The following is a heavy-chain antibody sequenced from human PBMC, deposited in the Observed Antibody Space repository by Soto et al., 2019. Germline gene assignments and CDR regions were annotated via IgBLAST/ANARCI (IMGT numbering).Heavy chain of an antibody. J-gene: IGHJ4*02. CDR1: GYTFTTHT. CDR2: MNGGNGNT. CDR3: TRIETDY. Sequence: QVQLVQSGAEVKRPGASVKVFCKASGYTFTTHTMHWVRQAPGQGLEWMGWMNGGNGNTKYSQKFQGRVTFTRDTFASTAYMELSSLRSEDTAVYYCTRIETDYWCQRTLVTVSS. V-gene: IGHV1-3*01.